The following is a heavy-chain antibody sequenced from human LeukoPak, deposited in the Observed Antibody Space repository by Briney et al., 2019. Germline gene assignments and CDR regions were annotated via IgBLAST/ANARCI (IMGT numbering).Heavy chain of an antibody. J-gene: IGHJ4*02. D-gene: IGHD6-6*01. Sequence: GALRLSCSASGFTFSSYAMHWVRQAPGKGLEYVSAISSNGGSTYYADSVKGRFTISRDNSKNTLYLQVSSLRAEDTAVYYCVKGARLQLVYDYWGQGTLVTVSS. V-gene: IGHV3-64D*06. CDR1: GFTFSSYA. CDR3: VKGARLQLVYDY. CDR2: ISSNGGST.